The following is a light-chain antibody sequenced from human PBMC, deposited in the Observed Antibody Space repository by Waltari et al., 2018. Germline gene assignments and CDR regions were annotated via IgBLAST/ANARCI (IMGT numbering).Light chain of an antibody. Sequence: ETVLTQSPGTLSLSPGERVTLSCRASQSISSNFLAWYQQRPGQTPRLLIYRASRRAPGIPARFSGSGSGTDFTLTISRLEPEDCAVYYCQQYYTLPGTFGGGTKVEVK. CDR3: QQYYTLPGT. CDR2: RAS. J-gene: IGKJ4*02. V-gene: IGKV3-20*01. CDR1: QSISSNF.